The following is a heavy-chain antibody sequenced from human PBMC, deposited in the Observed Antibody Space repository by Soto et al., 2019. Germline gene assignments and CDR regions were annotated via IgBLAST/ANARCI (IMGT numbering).Heavy chain of an antibody. V-gene: IGHV1-69*06. J-gene: IGHJ4*02. CDR2: IIPMSGTT. CDR1: GGTFSYG. D-gene: IGHD1-26*01. CDR3: ARQGFSGSYYAY. Sequence: VASVKVSCKASGGTFSYGITWVRRAPGQGLEWMGGIIPMSGTTNYAQQFQGRVTITADMSTTTAYMELSSLTSGDTAIYYCARQGFSGSYYAYWGQGTLVTVSS.